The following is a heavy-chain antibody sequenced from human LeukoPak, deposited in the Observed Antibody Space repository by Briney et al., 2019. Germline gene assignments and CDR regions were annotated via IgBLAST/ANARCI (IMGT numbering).Heavy chain of an antibody. V-gene: IGHV3-69-1*01. CDR3: TRGPGYDYVWGTYRADY. J-gene: IGHJ4*02. CDR1: GFSFSTYN. CDR2: ISSLNTM. D-gene: IGHD3-16*02. Sequence: GGSLRLSCVASGFSFSTYNMNWVRQAPGKGLEWVSHISSLNTMSYADSVKGRFTISRDNSKNTLYLQMGSLRPEDMAVYFCTRGPGYDYVWGTYRADYWGQGTLVTVSS.